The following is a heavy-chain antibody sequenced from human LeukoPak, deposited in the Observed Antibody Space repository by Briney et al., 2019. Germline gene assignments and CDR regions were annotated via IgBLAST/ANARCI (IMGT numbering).Heavy chain of an antibody. CDR3: ARGRQQLVRNDAFDI. V-gene: IGHV3-7*03. CDR2: IKQDINEK. Sequence: GGSLRLSCAASGFTFTTYWMNWVRQAPGKGLEWVANIKQDINEKYYVDSVKGRFTISRDNAKNSLYLQMNSLRAEDTAVYYCARGRQQLVRNDAFDIWGQGTMVTVSS. CDR1: GFTFTTYW. J-gene: IGHJ3*02. D-gene: IGHD6-13*01.